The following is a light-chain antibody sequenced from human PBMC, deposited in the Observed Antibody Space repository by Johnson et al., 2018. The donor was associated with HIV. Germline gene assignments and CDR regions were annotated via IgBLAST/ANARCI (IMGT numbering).Light chain of an antibody. J-gene: IGLJ1*01. CDR2: DNN. CDR1: SSNIGNNY. V-gene: IGLV1-51*01. CDR3: GTWDSSPSAGGV. Sequence: QSVLTQPPSVSAAPGQKVTISCSGSSSNIGNNYVSWYQQLPGTAPKLLIYDNNKRPSGIPDRFSGSKSGTSATLDITGLQTGDEADYYCGTWDSSPSAGGVFGTGTKVTVL.